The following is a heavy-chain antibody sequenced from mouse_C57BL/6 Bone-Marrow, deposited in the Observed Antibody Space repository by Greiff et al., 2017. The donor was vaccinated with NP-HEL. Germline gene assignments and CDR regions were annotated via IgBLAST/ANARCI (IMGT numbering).Heavy chain of an antibody. CDR3: ARRRVNWFYAMDY. CDR1: GYTFTSYW. V-gene: IGHV1-69*01. J-gene: IGHJ4*01. Sequence: QVQLQQPGAELVMPGASVKLSCKASGYTFTSYWMHWVKQRPGQGLEWIGEIDPSDSYTNYNQKFKGKSTLTVDKSSSTAYMQLSSLTSEDSAVYYCARRRVNWFYAMDYWGQGTSVTVSS. CDR2: IDPSDSYT. D-gene: IGHD4-1*01.